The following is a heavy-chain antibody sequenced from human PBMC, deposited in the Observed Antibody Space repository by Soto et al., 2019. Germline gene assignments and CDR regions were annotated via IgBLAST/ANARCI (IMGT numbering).Heavy chain of an antibody. D-gene: IGHD5-12*01. V-gene: IGHV3-21*01. CDR2: ISSSSSYI. CDR3: ARVEMATRGIDY. J-gene: IGHJ4*02. Sequence: EVQLVESGGGLVKPGGSLRLSCAASGFTFSSYSMNWVRQAPGKGLEWVSSISSSSSYIYYADSVKGRFTISRDNAKNSLYLQMNSLRVEDTAVYYCARVEMATRGIDYWGQGTLVTVSS. CDR1: GFTFSSYS.